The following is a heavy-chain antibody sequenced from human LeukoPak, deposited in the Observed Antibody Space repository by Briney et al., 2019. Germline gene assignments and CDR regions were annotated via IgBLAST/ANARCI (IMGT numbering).Heavy chain of an antibody. CDR1: GGTFISYA. V-gene: IGHV1-69*13. Sequence: SVKVSCKASGGTFISYAISWVRQAPGQGLEWMGGIIPIFGTANYAQKFQGRVTITADESTSTAYMELSSLRSEDTAVYYCASSTVVTHYFDYWGQGTLVTVSS. CDR3: ASSTVVTHYFDY. J-gene: IGHJ4*02. D-gene: IGHD4-23*01. CDR2: IIPIFGTA.